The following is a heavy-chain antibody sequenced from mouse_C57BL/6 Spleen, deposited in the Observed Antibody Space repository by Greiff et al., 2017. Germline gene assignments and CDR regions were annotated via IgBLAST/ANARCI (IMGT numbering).Heavy chain of an antibody. D-gene: IGHD1-1*01. V-gene: IGHV1-82*01. CDR1: GYAFSSSW. J-gene: IGHJ2*01. Sequence: VQLQQSGPELVKPGASVKISCKASGYAFSSSWMNWVKQRPGKGLEWIGRIYPGDGDTNYNGKFKGKATLTADKSSSTAYMHLSSLTSEDSAVYFGARYYYGSRAYFDYWGQGTTRTVSS. CDR3: ARYYYGSRAYFDY. CDR2: IYPGDGDT.